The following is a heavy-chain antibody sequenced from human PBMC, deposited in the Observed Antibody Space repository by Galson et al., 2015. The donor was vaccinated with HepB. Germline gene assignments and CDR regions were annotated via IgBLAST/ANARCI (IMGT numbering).Heavy chain of an antibody. CDR3: TKVGVPGFCSSTSCYGAPDY. Sequence: SLRLSCAASGFTFSIYGMTWVRQAPGKGLECVSGISGSGDSTYNADSVKGRFTISRDNSKNTLYLQMNSLRAEDTAIYYCTKVGVPGFCSSTSCYGAPDYWGQGTLVTVSS. J-gene: IGHJ4*02. CDR2: ISGSGDST. D-gene: IGHD2-2*01. CDR1: GFTFSIYG. V-gene: IGHV3-23*01.